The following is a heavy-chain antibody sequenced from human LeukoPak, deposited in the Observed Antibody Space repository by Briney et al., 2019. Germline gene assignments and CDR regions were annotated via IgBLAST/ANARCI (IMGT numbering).Heavy chain of an antibody. V-gene: IGHV3-20*04. D-gene: IGHD6-13*01. J-gene: IGHJ4*02. CDR3: ARGTLKAAATDFDY. Sequence: GGSLRLSCAASGFTFDDYGMSWVRQAPGKGLEWVSDINWNGGSTGYADSVKGRFTISRDNAKNSLYLQMNSLRAEDTALYYCARGTLKAAATDFDYWGQGTLVTVSS. CDR1: GFTFDDYG. CDR2: INWNGGST.